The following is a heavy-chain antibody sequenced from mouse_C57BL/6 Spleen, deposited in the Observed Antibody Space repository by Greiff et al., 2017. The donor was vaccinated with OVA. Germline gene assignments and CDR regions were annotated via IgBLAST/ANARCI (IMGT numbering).Heavy chain of an antibody. V-gene: IGHV3-6*01. Sequence: DVQLVESGPGLVKPSQSLSLTCSVTGYSITSGYYWNWIRQFPGNKLEWMGYISYDGSNNYNPSLKNRISITRDTSKNQFFLKLNSVTTEDTATYYCARHGSSYAMDYWGQGTSVTVSS. CDR3: ARHGSSYAMDY. J-gene: IGHJ4*01. CDR2: ISYDGSN. D-gene: IGHD1-1*01. CDR1: GYSITSGYY.